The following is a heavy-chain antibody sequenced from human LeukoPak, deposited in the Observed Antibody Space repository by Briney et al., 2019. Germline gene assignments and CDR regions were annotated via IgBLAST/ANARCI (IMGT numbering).Heavy chain of an antibody. J-gene: IGHJ4*02. CDR3: ARAVGGYDYGGNSGYFDY. CDR2: IIPIFGTA. Sequence: SVKVSCKASGGTSSSYAISWVRQAPGQGLEWMGGIIPIFGTANYAQKFQGRVTITADESTSTAYMELSSLRSEDTAVYYCARAVGGYDYGGNSGYFDYWGQGTLVTVSS. CDR1: GGTSSSYA. V-gene: IGHV1-69*01. D-gene: IGHD4-23*01.